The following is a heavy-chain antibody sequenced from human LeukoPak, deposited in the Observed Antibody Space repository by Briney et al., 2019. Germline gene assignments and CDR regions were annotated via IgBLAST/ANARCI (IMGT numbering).Heavy chain of an antibody. D-gene: IGHD2-15*01. Sequence: SETLSLTCTVSGGSISSSSYYWGWIRQPPGKGLEWIGSIYYSGSTYYNPSLKSRVTISVDTSKNQFSLKLSSVTAADTAVYYCARNGGYSVDYWGQGTPVTVSS. CDR2: IYYSGST. CDR3: ARNGGYSVDY. CDR1: GGSISSSSYY. V-gene: IGHV4-39*01. J-gene: IGHJ4*02.